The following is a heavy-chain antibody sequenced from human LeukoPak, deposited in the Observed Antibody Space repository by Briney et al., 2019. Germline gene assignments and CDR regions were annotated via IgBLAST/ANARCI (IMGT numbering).Heavy chain of an antibody. CDR1: GFTFSSYA. V-gene: IGHV3-23*01. CDR3: AKQCLDYYDSSCYPYFDY. Sequence: GGSLRLSCAASGFTFSSYAMSWVCQAPGKGLEWVSALTGSGGSTYYADSAKGRFTISRDNSKNTLSLQMNSLRAEHTAVSYCAKQCLDYYDSSCYPYFDYWGQGTLVTVSS. D-gene: IGHD3-22*01. J-gene: IGHJ4*02. CDR2: LTGSGGST.